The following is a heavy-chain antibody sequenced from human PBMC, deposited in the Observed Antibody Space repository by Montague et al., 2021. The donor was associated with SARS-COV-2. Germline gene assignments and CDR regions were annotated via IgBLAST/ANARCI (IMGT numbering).Heavy chain of an antibody. J-gene: IGHJ3*02. D-gene: IGHD4-17*01. CDR2: NYYSGSI. V-gene: IGHV4-39*01. CDR3: AMRGGALDAFDI. CDR1: GGSIRTHLYP. Sequence: SETLSLTCTASGGSIRTHLYPWVWIPPPPGTGLVWIVNNYYSGSIYSSPSLKSPVTISADTSKNQFSLKLSSVTAADTAVYDCAMRGGALDAFDIWGQGTMVTVSS.